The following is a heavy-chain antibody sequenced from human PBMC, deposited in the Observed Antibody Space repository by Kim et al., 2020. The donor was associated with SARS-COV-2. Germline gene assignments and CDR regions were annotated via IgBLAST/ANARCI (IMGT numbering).Heavy chain of an antibody. J-gene: IGHJ6*02. CDR2: IWSDGSSK. CDR3: ARESDVDTAMVYGMDV. CDR1: GFTFRSYG. V-gene: IGHV3-33*01. Sequence: GGSLRLSCAASGFTFRSYGMHWVRQAPGKGLEWVAVIWSDGSSKYYSDSVKGRFTISRDNSKNSLYLQMNSQRAEDTAVYYCARESDVDTAMVYGMDVWGQGTTVTVAS. D-gene: IGHD5-18*01.